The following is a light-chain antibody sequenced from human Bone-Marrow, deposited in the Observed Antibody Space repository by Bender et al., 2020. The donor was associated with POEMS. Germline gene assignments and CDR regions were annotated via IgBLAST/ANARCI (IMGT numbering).Light chain of an antibody. Sequence: QSVLTQPASVSGSPGQSITISCTGTSSDIGTYDYVAWYQQYPGRAPNLLIYDVNNRPSGVSSRFSSSKSGNTASLTISGLQGEDEADFYCSSYTSAKTWVFGGGTKVTVL. CDR2: DVN. CDR1: SSDIGTYDY. J-gene: IGLJ3*02. CDR3: SSYTSAKTWV. V-gene: IGLV2-14*03.